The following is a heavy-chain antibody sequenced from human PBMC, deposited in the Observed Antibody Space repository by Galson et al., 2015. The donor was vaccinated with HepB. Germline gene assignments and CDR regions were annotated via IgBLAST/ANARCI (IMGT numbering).Heavy chain of an antibody. CDR3: AKDKTPGGVVPPLTDY. CDR2: ISGSGGST. V-gene: IGHV3-23*01. J-gene: IGHJ4*02. CDR1: GFTFSSYA. Sequence: SLRLSCAAAGFTFSSYAMSWVGQAPGKGLEWVSAISGSGGSTYYVDSVKGRFTISRDNSKNTLYLQMNSLRAEDTAVYYCAKDKTPGGVVPPLTDYWGQGTLVTVSS. D-gene: IGHD3-16*01.